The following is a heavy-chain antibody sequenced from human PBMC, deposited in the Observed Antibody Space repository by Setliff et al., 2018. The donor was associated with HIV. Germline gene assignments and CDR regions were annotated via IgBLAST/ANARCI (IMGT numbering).Heavy chain of an antibody. D-gene: IGHD3-3*01. CDR1: GYTFTSHG. V-gene: IGHV1-18*01. Sequence: ASVKVSCKASGYTFTSHGINWVRQAPGQGLEWMGWISAYNGNTKYAQKLQGRVTLTTDTSTTTAYMELTSLRSEDTAVYYCARGSYYDFWSGPPDYWGQGTLVTVSS. CDR3: ARGSYYDFWSGPPDY. CDR2: ISAYNGNT. J-gene: IGHJ4*02.